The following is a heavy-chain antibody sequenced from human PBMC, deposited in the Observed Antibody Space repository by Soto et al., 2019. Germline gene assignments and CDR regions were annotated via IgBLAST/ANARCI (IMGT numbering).Heavy chain of an antibody. CDR3: AKPLCGGDCYSERGGYYYYYGMDV. Sequence: GGSLRLSCAASGFTFSSYAMSWVRQAPGKGLEWVSAISGSGGSTYYADSVKGRFTISRDNSKNTLYLQMNSLRAEDTAVSYCAKPLCGGDCYSERGGYYYYYGMDVWGQGTTVTVSS. CDR2: ISGSGGST. CDR1: GFTFSSYA. V-gene: IGHV3-23*01. D-gene: IGHD2-21*02. J-gene: IGHJ6*02.